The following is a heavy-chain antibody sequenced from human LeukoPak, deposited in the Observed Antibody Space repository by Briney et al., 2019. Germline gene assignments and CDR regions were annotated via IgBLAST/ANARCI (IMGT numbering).Heavy chain of an antibody. CDR2: IKQDGSEK. CDR3: ARGGGYAWDY. D-gene: IGHD5-12*01. J-gene: IGHJ4*02. V-gene: IGHV3-7*01. CDR1: GFTFTTYW. Sequence: GGSLRLPCATSGFTFTTYWMNWVRQAPGKGLEWVANIKQDGSEKYYVDSVKGRFTISRDNARNSLYLQMNSLRADDTAVYYCARGGGYAWDYWGQGTLVTVSS.